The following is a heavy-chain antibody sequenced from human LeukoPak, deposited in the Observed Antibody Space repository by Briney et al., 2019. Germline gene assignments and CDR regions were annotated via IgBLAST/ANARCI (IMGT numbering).Heavy chain of an antibody. CDR1: GFTFSSYS. Sequence: PGGSLRLSCAASGFTFSSYSMNWVRQAPGKGLEWVSSISSRSSYIYYADSLKGRFTISRDNAKNSLYLQMNGLRAEDTAVYYCARGDTFIASRPPVQGFDYWAQGTLVTVSS. J-gene: IGHJ4*02. CDR3: ARGDTFIASRPPVQGFDY. V-gene: IGHV3-21*01. CDR2: ISSRSSYI. D-gene: IGHD6-6*01.